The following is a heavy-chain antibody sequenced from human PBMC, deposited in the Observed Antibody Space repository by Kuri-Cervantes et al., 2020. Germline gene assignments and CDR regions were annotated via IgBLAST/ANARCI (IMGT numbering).Heavy chain of an antibody. D-gene: IGHD3-22*01. CDR2: IYYSGST. J-gene: IGHJ4*02. V-gene: IGHV4-59*12. CDR3: ARSTYYYDSSGYD. CDR1: GGSISSYY. Sequence: GSLRLSCTVSGGSISSYYWSWIRQPPGKGLEWIGYIYYSGSTNYNPSLKSRVTISVDTSKNQFSLKLSSVTAADTAVYYCARSTYYYDSSGYDWGQGTLVTVSS.